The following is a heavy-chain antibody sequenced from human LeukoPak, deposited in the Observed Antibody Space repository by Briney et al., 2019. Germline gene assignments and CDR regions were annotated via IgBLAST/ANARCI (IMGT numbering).Heavy chain of an antibody. J-gene: IGHJ1*01. CDR2: IWFDGSKK. CDR3: ATEGADVLKGGNFRH. CDR1: GFTFSTSG. D-gene: IGHD2-8*02. V-gene: IGHV3-33*01. Sequence: GRSLRLSCAASGFTFSTSGMHWVRQAPGKGLEWVAVIWFDGSKKYSADSVKGRFTISRDSSKNTLYLQMNSLRVEDTAVYYCATEGADVLKGGNFRHWGQGTLVTVS.